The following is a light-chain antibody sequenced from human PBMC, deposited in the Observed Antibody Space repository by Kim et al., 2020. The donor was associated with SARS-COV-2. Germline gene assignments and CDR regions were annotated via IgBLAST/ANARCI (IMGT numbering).Light chain of an antibody. J-gene: IGKJ5*01. Sequence: DIQMTQSPSSLSASVGDRVTITCRASQDIRKNLYWYQQKPGRAPKLLIYTASSLQSGVPSRFTGSGSGTEFTLTISSLQPEDFATYFCLKNMTYSRTFGQGTQL. CDR3: LKNMTYSRT. V-gene: IGKV1-17*01. CDR1: QDIRKN. CDR2: TAS.